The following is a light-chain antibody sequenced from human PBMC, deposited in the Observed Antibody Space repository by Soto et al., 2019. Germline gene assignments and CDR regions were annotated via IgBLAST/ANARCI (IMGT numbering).Light chain of an antibody. CDR1: SSNIGAGYD. CDR3: QSYDSSRSPLYV. J-gene: IGLJ1*01. V-gene: IGLV1-40*01. Sequence: QSVLTQPPSVSGAPGRRVSISCTGSSSNIGAGYDVHWYQHLPGTAPKLLIYANNNRPSGVPDRFSGSKSGTSASLVITGLQAEDEADYYCQSYDSSRSPLYVFGTGTKVTVL. CDR2: ANN.